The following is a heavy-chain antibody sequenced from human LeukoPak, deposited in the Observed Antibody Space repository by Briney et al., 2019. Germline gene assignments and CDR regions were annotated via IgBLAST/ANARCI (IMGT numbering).Heavy chain of an antibody. D-gene: IGHD6-19*01. J-gene: IGHJ4*02. V-gene: IGHV3-30*04. CDR2: ISYDGSNK. CDR1: GFTFSSYA. Sequence: GGSLRLSCAASGFTFSSYAMHWVRQAPGKGLEWVAVISYDGSNKYYADSVKGRFTISRDNSKNTLYLQMNSLRAEDTAVYYCARDGGEQSLVHYFDYWGQGTLVTVSS. CDR3: ARDGGEQSLVHYFDY.